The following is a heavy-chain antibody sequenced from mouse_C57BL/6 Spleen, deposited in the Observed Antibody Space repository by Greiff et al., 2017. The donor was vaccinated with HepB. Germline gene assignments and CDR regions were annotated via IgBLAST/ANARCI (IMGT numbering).Heavy chain of an antibody. CDR1: GYNFTSSW. Sequence: QVHVKQSGAELAKPGASVKLSCKASGYNFTSSWMHWVKQRPGQGLEWIGYINPSSGYTKYNPKFKDKATLAADKSSSTAYMQLSSLTYENSAVYYCTRGEDYDGFAYWGQGTLVTVSA. D-gene: IGHD2-4*01. CDR2: INPSSGYT. CDR3: TRGEDYDGFAY. J-gene: IGHJ3*01. V-gene: IGHV1-7*01.